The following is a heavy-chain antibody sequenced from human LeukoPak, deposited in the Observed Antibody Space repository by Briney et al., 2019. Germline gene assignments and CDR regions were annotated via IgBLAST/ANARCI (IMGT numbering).Heavy chain of an antibody. D-gene: IGHD6-19*01. CDR3: ARAYSSGWTDHDAFDI. CDR1: GGSFSGYY. V-gene: IGHV4-34*01. CDR2: INHSGST. Sequence: SETLSLTCAVYGGSFSGYYWSWIRQPPGKGLEWIGEINHSGSTNYNPSLKSRVTTSVDTSKNQFSLKLSSVTAADTAVYYCARAYSSGWTDHDAFDIWGQGTMVTVSS. J-gene: IGHJ3*02.